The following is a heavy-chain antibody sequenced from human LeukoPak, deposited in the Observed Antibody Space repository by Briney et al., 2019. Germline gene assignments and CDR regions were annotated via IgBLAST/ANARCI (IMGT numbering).Heavy chain of an antibody. V-gene: IGHV3-64*01. J-gene: IGHJ4*02. CDR3: ATVPATAPGY. Sequence: GGSLRLSCAASGFTFSSYAMHWVRQAPGKGLEYVSAISSNGGSTYYANSVKGRFTISRDNSKNTLYLQMGSLRAEDMAVYYCATVPATAPGYWGQGTLVTVSS. CDR2: ISSNGGST. D-gene: IGHD2-2*01. CDR1: GFTFSSYA.